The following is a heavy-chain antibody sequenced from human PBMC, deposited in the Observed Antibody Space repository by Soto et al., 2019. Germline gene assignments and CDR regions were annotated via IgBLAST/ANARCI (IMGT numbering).Heavy chain of an antibody. CDR3: ARVFHCSGGNCYSYFFDY. D-gene: IGHD2-15*01. V-gene: IGHV1-18*01. CDR1: GYTFDSYD. CDR2: ISAYNGNT. J-gene: IGHJ4*02. Sequence: QVQLVQSGAEVKRPGASVKVSCKASGYTFDSYDITWVRQAPGQGLEWMGWISAYNGNTNYAQKLQDRVTMTTDPSTSTAYMELRSLGSDDTAVYFCARVFHCSGGNCYSYFFDYWGQGTLVTVSS.